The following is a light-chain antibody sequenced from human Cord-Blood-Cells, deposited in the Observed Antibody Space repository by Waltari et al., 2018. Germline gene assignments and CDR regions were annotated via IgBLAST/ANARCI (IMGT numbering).Light chain of an antibody. CDR1: QSVSSSY. CDR3: QQYGSSPYT. V-gene: IGKV3-20*01. CDR2: GAS. J-gene: IGKJ2*01. Sequence: IVLTQSPGTLSLSPGEIATLSCQASQSVSSSYLAWYQQKPGQAPRLLIYGASSSATGIPDRFSGSESGTDFTLTISRLEPEDFAVYDCQQYGSSPYTFGQGTKLEIK.